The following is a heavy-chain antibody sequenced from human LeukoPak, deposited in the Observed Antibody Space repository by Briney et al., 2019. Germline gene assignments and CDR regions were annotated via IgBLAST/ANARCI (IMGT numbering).Heavy chain of an antibody. CDR3: ASDSISMNAFDA. CDR2: ISYIGST. D-gene: IGHD3-22*01. Sequence: PSETLSLTCTVSGGSFTTHYWSWIRQPPGKRLEWSGYISYIGSTNYTPSLTTRVTISINTSKNQVSLMLTSGPAADTAVYYCASDSISMNAFDAWGRGTMVTVSS. J-gene: IGHJ3*01. CDR1: GGSFTTHY. V-gene: IGHV4-59*11.